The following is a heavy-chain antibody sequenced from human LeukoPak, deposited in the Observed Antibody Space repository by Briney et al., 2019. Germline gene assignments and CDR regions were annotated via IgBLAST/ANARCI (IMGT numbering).Heavy chain of an antibody. CDR1: GFTFSSYG. CDR3: AKDRAQTPLKY. V-gene: IGHV3-23*01. Sequence: GGSLRLSCEGSGFTFSSYGMSWVRQAPGKGLEWVSAISASGASTFYADSVKGRFTISRVNSKNTLYLQMNSLRAEDTAVYYCAKDRAQTPLKYWGQGTLVTVSS. J-gene: IGHJ4*02. D-gene: IGHD3-10*01. CDR2: ISASGAST.